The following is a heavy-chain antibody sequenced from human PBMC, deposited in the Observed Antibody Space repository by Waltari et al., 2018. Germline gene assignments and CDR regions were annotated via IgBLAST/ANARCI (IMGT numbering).Heavy chain of an antibody. CDR3: ATGLITISGVTNDF. Sequence: QVQLIQSGAEVKKPGASLRVSCQVSGHTLTELSMHWVRQAPGKGLEGMAGFDPGDGDRIYARAFQGRVTMTEDTAADTAYLELSSLRSNDTAVYYCATGLITISGVTNDFWGQGTLVTVSS. D-gene: IGHD3-3*01. V-gene: IGHV1-24*01. J-gene: IGHJ4*02. CDR1: GHTLTELS. CDR2: FDPGDGDR.